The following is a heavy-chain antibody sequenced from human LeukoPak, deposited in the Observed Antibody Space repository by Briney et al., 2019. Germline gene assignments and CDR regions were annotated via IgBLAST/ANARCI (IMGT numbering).Heavy chain of an antibody. CDR1: GFTFSKFG. J-gene: IGHJ4*02. CDR3: AKDWSLGYGCLDY. V-gene: IGHV3-33*06. CDR2: VWNDGSKN. D-gene: IGHD5-12*01. Sequence: GGSLRLSCAATGFTFSKFGMHWVRQTPGKGLEWVALVWNDGSKNYYADSVKGRFTISRDNSKDTLYLLLNSLRAEDTAVYYCAKDWSLGYGCLDYWGQGTLVTVSS.